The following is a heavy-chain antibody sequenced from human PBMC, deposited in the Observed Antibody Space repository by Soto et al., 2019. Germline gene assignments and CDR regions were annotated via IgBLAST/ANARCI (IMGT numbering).Heavy chain of an antibody. J-gene: IGHJ6*02. Sequence: SETLSLTCTASGGSISSSSYYWGWIRQPPGKGIEWIGSIFYSGSTYYNPSLKSRVTISVDTSKNQFSLKLSSVTAADTAVYYCARHLTYCSAGSCYSDFPYYGMDVWGQGTTVTVSS. V-gene: IGHV4-39*01. CDR3: ARHLTYCSAGSCYSDFPYYGMDV. CDR1: GGSISSSSYY. D-gene: IGHD2-15*01. CDR2: IFYSGST.